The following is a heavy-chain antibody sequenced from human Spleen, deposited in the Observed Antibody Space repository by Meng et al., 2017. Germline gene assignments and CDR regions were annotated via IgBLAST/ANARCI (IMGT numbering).Heavy chain of an antibody. V-gene: IGHV4-30-4*01. J-gene: IGHJ4*02. CDR3: ARDLGYSGYGGY. CDR1: GGSISSGDYY. CDR2: IYYTGST. D-gene: IGHD5-12*01. Sequence: QVQLQASGPGLVKPSQTLSLTCTVPGGSISSGDYYWSWIRQPPGRGLEWIGYIYYTGSTYYNPSLKSRVTISLDTSKNQFSLRLSSVTAADTAVYYCARDLGYSGYGGYWGQGTLVTVSS.